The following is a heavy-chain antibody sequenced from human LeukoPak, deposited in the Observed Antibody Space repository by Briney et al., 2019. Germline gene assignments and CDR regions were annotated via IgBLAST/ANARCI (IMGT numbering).Heavy chain of an antibody. V-gene: IGHV4-59*01. CDR2: IYYSGST. CDR3: AGGDSGYDYGPNYYFDY. Sequence: SETLSLTCTVSGGSISSYYWSWIRQPPGKGLEWIGYIYYSGSTNYNPSLKSRVTISVDTSKNQFSLKLSSVTAADTAVYYCAGGDSGYDYGPNYYFDYWGQGTLVTVSS. CDR1: GGSISSYY. J-gene: IGHJ4*02. D-gene: IGHD5-12*01.